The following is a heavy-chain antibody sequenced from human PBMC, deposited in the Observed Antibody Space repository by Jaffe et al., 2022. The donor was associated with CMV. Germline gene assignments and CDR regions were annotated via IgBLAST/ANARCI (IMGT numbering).Heavy chain of an antibody. CDR2: IYYSGST. CDR3: ARDTRMSSSASYYYYGMDV. D-gene: IGHD6-6*01. Sequence: QVQLQESGPGLVKPSETLSLTCTVSGGSISSYYWSWIRQPPGKGLEWIGYIYYSGSTNYNPSLKSRVTISVDTSKNQFSLKLSSVTAADTAVYYCARDTRMSSSASYYYYGMDVWGQGTTVTVSS. J-gene: IGHJ6*02. V-gene: IGHV4-59*01. CDR1: GGSISSYY.